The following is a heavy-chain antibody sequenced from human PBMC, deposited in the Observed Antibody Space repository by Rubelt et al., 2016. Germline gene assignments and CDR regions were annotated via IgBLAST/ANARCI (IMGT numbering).Heavy chain of an antibody. CDR3: ARLGEGGARWELRAPKDY. CDR1: GYSISSGYY. Sequence: QVQLLESGPGQVKPSETLALTCTVSGYSISSGYYWGWIRQSPGKGLEWIGNVPHSGRTYSYPYRSRPFTTTVDTPNNQFFLCSNSVTAADTGVYYCARLGEGGARWELRAPKDYWGQGTLVTVSS. J-gene: IGHJ4*02. D-gene: IGHD1-26*01. CDR2: VPHSGRT. V-gene: IGHV4-38-2*02.